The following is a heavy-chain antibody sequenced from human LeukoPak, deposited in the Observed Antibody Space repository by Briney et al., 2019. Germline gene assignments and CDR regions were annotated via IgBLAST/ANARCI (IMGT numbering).Heavy chain of an antibody. Sequence: SVKVSCKASGGTFSSYAISWVRQAPGQGLEWMGRIIPIFGTANYAQKFQGRVTITTDESTSTAHMELSSLRSEDTAVYYCARDCSGGSCYSLALDYWGQGTLVTVSS. V-gene: IGHV1-69*05. D-gene: IGHD2-15*01. CDR1: GGTFSSYA. CDR2: IIPIFGTA. CDR3: ARDCSGGSCYSLALDY. J-gene: IGHJ4*02.